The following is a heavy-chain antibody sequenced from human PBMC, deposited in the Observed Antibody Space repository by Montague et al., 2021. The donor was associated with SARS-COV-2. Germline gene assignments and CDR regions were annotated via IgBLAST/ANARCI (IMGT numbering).Heavy chain of an antibody. CDR2: CYYLLKRNY. Sequence: CAISGDSDAVDTPARRSEEHSPELQFQWQRGCYYLLKRNYDYAVSVKSRMTISPDTSKNQFSLQLSSVTPEDRAVYYCARDPRYSLSWSFDYWGQGTLVTVSS. J-gene: IGHJ4*02. CDR1: GDSDAVDTPA. D-gene: IGHD6-13*01. CDR3: ARDPRYSLSWSFDY. V-gene: IGHV6-1*01.